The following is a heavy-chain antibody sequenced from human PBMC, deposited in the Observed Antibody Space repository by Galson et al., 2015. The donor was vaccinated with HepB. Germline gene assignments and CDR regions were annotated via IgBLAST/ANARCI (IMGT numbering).Heavy chain of an antibody. J-gene: IGHJ4*02. D-gene: IGHD3-10*01. Sequence: SVKVSCKASGYTFTSYGISWVRQAPGQGLEWMGWISAYNGNTNYAQKLQGRVTMTTDTSTSTAYMELRSLRSDDTAVYYCARDEVSSMVRGVIKMPFDYWGQGTLVTVSS. CDR3: ARDEVSSMVRGVIKMPFDY. CDR2: ISAYNGNT. V-gene: IGHV1-18*04. CDR1: GYTFTSYG.